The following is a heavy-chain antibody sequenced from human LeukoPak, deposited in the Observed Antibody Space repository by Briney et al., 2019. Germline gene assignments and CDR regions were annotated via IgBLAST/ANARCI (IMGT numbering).Heavy chain of an antibody. V-gene: IGHV4-38-2*02. CDR1: GYSISSGYY. J-gene: IGHJ5*02. D-gene: IGHD6-13*01. Sequence: PSETLSLTCTVSGYSISSGYYWGWIRQPPGKGLEWIGYIYYSGSTNYNPSLKSRVTISVDTSKNQFSLKLSSVTAADTAVYYCARLMGQQLVNWFDPWGQGTLATVSS. CDR2: IYYSGST. CDR3: ARLMGQQLVNWFDP.